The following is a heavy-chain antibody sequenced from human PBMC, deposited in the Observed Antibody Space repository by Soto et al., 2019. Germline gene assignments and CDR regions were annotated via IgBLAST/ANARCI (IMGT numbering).Heavy chain of an antibody. CDR3: VAVRYWFDP. D-gene: IGHD6-6*01. CDR2: IYYSGST. J-gene: IGHJ5*02. V-gene: IGHV4-59*08. CDR1: GGSISSYY. Sequence: SETLSLTCTVSGGSISSYYWSWIRQPPGKGLEWIGYIYYSGSTNYNPSLKSRVTISVDTSKNQFSLKLSSVTAADTAVYYCVAVRYWFDPWGQGTLVTVSS.